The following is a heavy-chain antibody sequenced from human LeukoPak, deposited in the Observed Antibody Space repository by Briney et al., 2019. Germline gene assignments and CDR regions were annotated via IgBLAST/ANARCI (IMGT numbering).Heavy chain of an antibody. CDR2: ISYDGSNK. V-gene: IGHV3-30-3*01. CDR3: ARLATEHSFDY. J-gene: IGHJ4*02. CDR1: GFTFSSYA. D-gene: IGHD5-12*01. Sequence: GGSLRLSCAASGFTFSSYAMHWVRQAPGKGLEWVAVISYDGSNKYYADSVKGRFTISRDNSKNTLYLRMNSLRAEDTAVYYCARLATEHSFDYWGQGTLVTVSS.